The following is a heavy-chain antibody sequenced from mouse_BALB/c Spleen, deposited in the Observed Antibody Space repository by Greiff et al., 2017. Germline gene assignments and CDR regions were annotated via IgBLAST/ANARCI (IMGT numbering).Heavy chain of an antibody. D-gene: IGHD1-1*02. CDR3: ARSGLVAWFAY. V-gene: IGHV1-80*01. Sequence: VQLVESGAELVRPGSSVKISCKASGYAFSSYWMNWVKQRPGQGLEWIGQIYPGDGDTNYNGKFKGKATLTADKSSSTAYMQLSSLTSEDSAVYFCARSGLVAWFAYWGQGTLVTVSA. CDR2: IYPGDGDT. J-gene: IGHJ3*01. CDR1: GYAFSSYW.